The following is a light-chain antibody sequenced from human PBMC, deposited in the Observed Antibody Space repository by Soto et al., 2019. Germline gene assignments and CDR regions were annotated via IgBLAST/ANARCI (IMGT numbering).Light chain of an antibody. V-gene: IGLV2-14*01. CDR3: SLYTRSNTWV. CDR2: EVS. J-gene: IGLJ3*02. Sequence: QSALTQPASMSGSPGQSITISCTGTRTDAGGYNYVSWYQQHPAKVPKLLIYEVSNRPSGVSNRFSGSKSGSTASLTISGLQPEDEGDYYCSLYTRSNTWVFGGGTKLTVL. CDR1: RTDAGGYNY.